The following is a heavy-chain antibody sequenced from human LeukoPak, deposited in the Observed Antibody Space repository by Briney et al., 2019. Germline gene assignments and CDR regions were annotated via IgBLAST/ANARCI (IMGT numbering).Heavy chain of an antibody. V-gene: IGHV3-23*01. J-gene: IGHJ4*02. CDR1: GFTLSDYY. Sequence: GGSLRLSCAASGFTLSDYYMSWIRQAPGKGLEWVSVISGTGGRTYYADSVKGRFTISRDNSKNTLYLQMNSLRAEDTAVYYCARDYYDSGSYGGISFDYWGQGTLVTVSS. CDR2: ISGTGGRT. CDR3: ARDYYDSGSYGGISFDY. D-gene: IGHD3-10*01.